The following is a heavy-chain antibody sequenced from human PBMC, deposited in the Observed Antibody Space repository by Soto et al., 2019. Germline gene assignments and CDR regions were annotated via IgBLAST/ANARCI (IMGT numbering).Heavy chain of an antibody. V-gene: IGHV3-30*03. D-gene: IGHD2-2*01. CDR1: GFTFNSYG. CDR3: ARTSSAWSDFHYYSLDV. Sequence: QVQLVESGGGVVQPGRSLRLSCAASGFTFNSYGMHWVRQGPGNGLEWVAFISYDSTKKYYADSVKGRFTISRDNSNIALYVQMNSLTGEDTAVYYCARTSSAWSDFHYYSLDVWGQGTTVTVSS. CDR2: ISYDSTKK. J-gene: IGHJ6*02.